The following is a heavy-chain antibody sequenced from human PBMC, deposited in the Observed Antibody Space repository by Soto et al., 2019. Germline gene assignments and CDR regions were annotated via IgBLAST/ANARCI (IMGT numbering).Heavy chain of an antibody. CDR1: GVSSPAAR. D-gene: IGHD2-2*01. CDR3: ATYMKEGFAEYLEP. CDR2: TSYPGHT. V-gene: IGHV4-59*03. J-gene: IGHJ5*02. Sequence: PAATQSLTCRSAGVSSPAARASWLRRLHAKGLEWIASTSYPGHTNYNPSFQSRVTISIDTSQNQFPLKMTSMTAADTAVSYCATYMKEGFAEYLEPCGQGTRVTLSS.